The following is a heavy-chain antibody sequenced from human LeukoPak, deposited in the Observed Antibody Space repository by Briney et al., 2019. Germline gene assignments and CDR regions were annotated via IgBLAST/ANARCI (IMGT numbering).Heavy chain of an antibody. D-gene: IGHD2-2*01. CDR2: ISGSGGST. CDR3: AKPPVVVPAAAYFDY. CDR1: GFTFSSYA. V-gene: IGHV3-23*01. J-gene: IGHJ4*02. Sequence: GGSLRLSCAASGFTFSSYAMSWVRQAPGKGLEWVSAISGSGGSTYYADPVKGRFTISRDNSKNTLYLQMNSLRAEDTAVYYCAKPPVVVPAAAYFDYWGQGTLVTVSS.